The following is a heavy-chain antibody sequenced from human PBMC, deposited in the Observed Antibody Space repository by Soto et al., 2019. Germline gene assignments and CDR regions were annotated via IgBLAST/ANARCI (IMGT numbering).Heavy chain of an antibody. V-gene: IGHV4-59*02. CDR2: ISYSGST. Sequence: QVQLQESGPGLVKPSETLSLTCTVSGASVSRNYWSWIRQPPGKGLEWVGCISYSGSTNYNPSLTGRMSISVASSKSQFSLKRDSVTAEDTAVDYWARAGGVATAPLDLARWGQGTLVTVSS. J-gene: IGHJ4*02. CDR3: ARAGGVATAPLDLAR. D-gene: IGHD2-21*02. CDR1: GASVSRNY.